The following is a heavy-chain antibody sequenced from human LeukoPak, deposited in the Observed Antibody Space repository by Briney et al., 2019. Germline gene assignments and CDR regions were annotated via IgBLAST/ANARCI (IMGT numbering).Heavy chain of an antibody. J-gene: IGHJ4*02. CDR2: IYYSGST. CDR3: ARRFLSNYVYYFDY. Sequence: PSETLSLTCTVAGGSISSGRYYWGWIRQPPGKGLGWGGSIYYSGSTYYNPSLKSRVTISVDTSKNQFSLKLSSVTAADTAVYYCARRFLSNYVYYFDYWGQGTLVTVSS. V-gene: IGHV4-39*01. D-gene: IGHD4-11*01. CDR1: GGSISSGRYY.